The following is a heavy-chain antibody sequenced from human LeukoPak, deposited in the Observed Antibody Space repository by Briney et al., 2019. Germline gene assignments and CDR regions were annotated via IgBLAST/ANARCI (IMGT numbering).Heavy chain of an antibody. CDR1: GGFLCSYY. V-gene: IGHV4-4*07. D-gene: IGHD5-24*01. CDR3: ARDSRDGLDY. J-gene: IGHJ4*02. Sequence: SETLSLTCTVSGGFLCSYYWSWLRQPAGKGLEWIGRIYTSGSTNYNPSLKSRVTISVDRSKNQCSLKLSSVTAADTAVYYCARDSRDGLDYWGQGTLVTVSS. CDR2: IYTSGST.